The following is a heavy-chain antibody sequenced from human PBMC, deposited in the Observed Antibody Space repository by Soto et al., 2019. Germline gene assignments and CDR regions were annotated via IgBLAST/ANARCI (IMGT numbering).Heavy chain of an antibody. CDR3: ARVRWTVAGPGHFDY. CDR1: GGSISSYY. D-gene: IGHD6-19*01. V-gene: IGHV4-59*01. CDR2: IYYSGST. J-gene: IGHJ4*02. Sequence: QVQLQESGPGLVKPSETLSLTCTVSGGSISSYYWSWIRQPPGKGLEWIGYIYYSGSTNYNPSLESRVTISVDTSKHQFSLKLSSVTAADTAVYYCARVRWTVAGPGHFDYWGQGTLVTVSS.